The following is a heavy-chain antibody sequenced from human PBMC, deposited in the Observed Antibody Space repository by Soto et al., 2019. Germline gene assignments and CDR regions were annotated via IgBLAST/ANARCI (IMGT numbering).Heavy chain of an antibody. J-gene: IGHJ5*02. Sequence: SVKVSCKASGYTFTRYTMNWGRQAPGQRLEWMGWINPDNGNTKSSQKFQDRVIITRDTSASTAYMDLSSLRSEDTAVYYCARGIATGQLDPWGQGTLVTVSS. D-gene: IGHD2-15*01. CDR2: INPDNGNT. V-gene: IGHV1-3*01. CDR3: ARGIATGQLDP. CDR1: GYTFTRYT.